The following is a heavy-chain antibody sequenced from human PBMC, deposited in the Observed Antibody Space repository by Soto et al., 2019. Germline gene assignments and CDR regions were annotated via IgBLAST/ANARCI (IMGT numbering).Heavy chain of an antibody. CDR3: ARVGDPYYDFWSGYYTDYYYGMDV. Sequence: GASVKVSCKASGYTFTSYAMNWVRQAPGQGLEWMGWINTNTGNPTYAQGFTGRFVFSLDTSVSTAYLQICSLKAEDTAVYYCARVGDPYYDFWSGYYTDYYYGMDVWGQGTTVTVSS. CDR2: INTNTGNP. D-gene: IGHD3-3*01. J-gene: IGHJ6*02. V-gene: IGHV7-4-1*01. CDR1: GYTFTSYA.